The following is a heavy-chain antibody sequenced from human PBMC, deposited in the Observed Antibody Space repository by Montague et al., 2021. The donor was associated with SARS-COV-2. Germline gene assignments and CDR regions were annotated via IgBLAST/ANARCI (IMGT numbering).Heavy chain of an antibody. V-gene: IGHV3-7*04. D-gene: IGHD3-9*01. CDR3: ARALHGYYDILTGYSMHMDLHTYFDY. J-gene: IGHJ4*02. CDR1: GFTFSRYW. Sequence: SLRLSCAASGFTFSRYWMSWVRQAPGKGLEWVANLKQDRSEQYYLDSFXVRFTISRDNAKNSLYLQMNSLRAEATAVYYCARALHGYYDILTGYSMHMDLHTYFDYWGQGTLVTVSS. CDR2: LKQDRSEQ.